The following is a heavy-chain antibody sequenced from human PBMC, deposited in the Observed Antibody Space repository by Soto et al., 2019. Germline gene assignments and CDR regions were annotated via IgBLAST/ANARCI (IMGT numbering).Heavy chain of an antibody. J-gene: IGHJ3*02. CDR1: GFTFSSYW. CDR3: ARDFLRRFLEWFRSRDAFDI. D-gene: IGHD3-3*01. Sequence: GGSLILSCAASGFTFSSYWMSWVRQAPGKGLEWVASIKQDGSEKYYVDSVKGRFTISRDNAKNSLYLQMNSLRAEDTAVYYCARDFLRRFLEWFRSRDAFDIWGQGTMVTVSS. V-gene: IGHV3-7*01. CDR2: IKQDGSEK.